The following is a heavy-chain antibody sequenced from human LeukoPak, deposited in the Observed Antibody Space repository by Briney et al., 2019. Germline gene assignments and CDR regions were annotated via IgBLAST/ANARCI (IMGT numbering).Heavy chain of an antibody. Sequence: SETLSLTCTVSGGSISSHYWSWIRQPPGKGLEWIGYIYYSGSTNYNPSLKSQVTISVDTSKNQFSLKLSSVTAADTAVYYCARVDRSSSWTHYFDYWGQGTLVTVSS. CDR3: ARVDRSSSWTHYFDY. V-gene: IGHV4-59*11. J-gene: IGHJ4*02. CDR2: IYYSGST. CDR1: GGSISSHY. D-gene: IGHD6-13*01.